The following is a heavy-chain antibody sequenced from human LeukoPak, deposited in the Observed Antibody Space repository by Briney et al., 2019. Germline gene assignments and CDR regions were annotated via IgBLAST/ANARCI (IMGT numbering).Heavy chain of an antibody. CDR1: GGSISRHY. Sequence: SETLSLTCTVSGGSISRHYWSWIRQPPGKGLEWIGYIYYSGSTNYNPSLKSRVTISVDTSKNQFSLKLSSVTDADTAVYYCARAVAWNYYYMDVWGKGTTVTVSS. CDR3: ARAVAWNYYYMDV. CDR2: IYYSGST. V-gene: IGHV4-59*11. J-gene: IGHJ6*03. D-gene: IGHD2-15*01.